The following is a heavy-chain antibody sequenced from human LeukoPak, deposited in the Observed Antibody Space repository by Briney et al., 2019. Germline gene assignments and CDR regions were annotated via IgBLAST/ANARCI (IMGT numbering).Heavy chain of an antibody. Sequence: PGGSLRLSCAASGFTFSDHYMSWIRQAPGKGLEWVSYISSGSGTIYYADSVKGQFTVSRDNAKNSLYLQMNSLRAEDTAVYYCARDLGYSSGSDYWGQGTLVTVSS. CDR1: GFTFSDHY. CDR3: ARDLGYSSGSDY. V-gene: IGHV3-11*01. D-gene: IGHD5-18*01. J-gene: IGHJ4*02. CDR2: ISSGSGTI.